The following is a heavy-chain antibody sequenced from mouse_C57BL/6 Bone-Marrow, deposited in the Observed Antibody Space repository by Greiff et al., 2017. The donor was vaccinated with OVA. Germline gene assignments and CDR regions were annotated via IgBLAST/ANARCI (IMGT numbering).Heavy chain of an antibody. Sequence: EVQGVESGGGLVQPGGSMKLSCAASGFTFSDAWMDWVRQSPEKGLEWVAEIRNKANNHSTYYAESVKGRFTISRDDSKSSVYLQMNSLRAEDTGIYYCTRGVVPSYFDYWGQGTTLTVSS. CDR1: GFTFSDAW. D-gene: IGHD1-3*01. J-gene: IGHJ2*01. CDR3: TRGVVPSYFDY. CDR2: IRNKANNHST. V-gene: IGHV6-6*01.